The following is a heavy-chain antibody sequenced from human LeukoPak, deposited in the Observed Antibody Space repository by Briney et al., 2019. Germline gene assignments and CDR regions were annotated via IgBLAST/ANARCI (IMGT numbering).Heavy chain of an antibody. CDR1: GGSISSYY. V-gene: IGHV4-34*01. J-gene: IGHJ4*02. CDR2: INHSGST. CDR3: ARPLSTYYGSGSYWSY. D-gene: IGHD3-10*01. Sequence: SETLSLTCTVSGGSISSYYWSWIRQPPGKGLEWIGEINHSGSTNCNPSLKSRVTISVDTSKNQFSLKLSSVTAADTAVYYCARPLSTYYGSGSYWSYWGQGTLVTVSS.